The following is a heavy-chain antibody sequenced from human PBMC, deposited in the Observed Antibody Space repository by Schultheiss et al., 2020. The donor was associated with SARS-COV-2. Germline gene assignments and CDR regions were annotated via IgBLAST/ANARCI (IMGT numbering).Heavy chain of an antibody. CDR3: ARDGVTIFGVVKWFAFDI. Sequence: GGSLRLSCAASGFTFSRYWMHWVRQVPGKGLEWVSAISGSGGSTYYADSVKGRFTISRDNSKNTLYLQMNSLRAEDTAVYYCARDGVTIFGVVKWFAFDIWGQGTMVTVSS. J-gene: IGHJ3*02. CDR1: GFTFSRYW. D-gene: IGHD3-3*01. CDR2: ISGSGGST. V-gene: IGHV3-23*01.